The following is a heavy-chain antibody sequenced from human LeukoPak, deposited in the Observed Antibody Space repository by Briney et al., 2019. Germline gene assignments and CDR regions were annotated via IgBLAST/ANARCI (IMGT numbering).Heavy chain of an antibody. CDR2: INPNSGGT. CDR1: GYTFTGYY. D-gene: IGHD5-12*01. J-gene: IGHJ6*03. V-gene: IGHV1-2*02. Sequence: ASVKVSCKASGYTFTGYYMHWVRQAPGQGLEWMGWINPNSGGTNYAQKFQGRVTMTRDTSISTAYMELSRLRSDDTAVYYCARGAWHLSGYEDYYYYMDVWGKGTTVTISS. CDR3: ARGAWHLSGYEDYYYYMDV.